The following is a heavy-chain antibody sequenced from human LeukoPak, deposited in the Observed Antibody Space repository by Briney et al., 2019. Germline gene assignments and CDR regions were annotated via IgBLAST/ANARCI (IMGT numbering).Heavy chain of an antibody. CDR2: IWYDGSNK. Sequence: PGGSLRLSCAASGFTFSSYGMHWVRQAPGKGLEWVAVIWYDGSNKYYADSVKGRFTISRDNAKNSLYLQMNSLRAEDTAVYYCARADTAMVTGIDYWGQGTLVTVSS. CDR3: ARADTAMVTGIDY. D-gene: IGHD5-18*01. J-gene: IGHJ4*02. CDR1: GFTFSSYG. V-gene: IGHV3-33*01.